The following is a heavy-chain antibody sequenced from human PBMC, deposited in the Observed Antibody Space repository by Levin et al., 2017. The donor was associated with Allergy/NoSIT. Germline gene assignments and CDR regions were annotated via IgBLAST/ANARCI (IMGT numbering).Heavy chain of an antibody. D-gene: IGHD1-26*01. J-gene: IGHJ5*02. V-gene: IGHV3-30-3*01. Sequence: PGGSLRLSCAASGFTFSNFAMHWVRQTPGKGLEWVAVISYDGSNKYYADSVKGRFTISRDNSKNTLYLQMNSLREDDMAVYYCARDLGGFHRFDPWGQGTLVTVSS. CDR1: GFTFSNFA. CDR3: ARDLGGFHRFDP. CDR2: ISYDGSNK.